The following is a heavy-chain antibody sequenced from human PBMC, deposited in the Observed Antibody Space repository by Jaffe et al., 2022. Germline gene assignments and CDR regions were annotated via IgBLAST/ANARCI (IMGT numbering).Heavy chain of an antibody. CDR1: GYTFTSYG. D-gene: IGHD3-3*01. J-gene: IGHJ4*02. CDR3: ARIRGNYDFWSGYRPLTYYFDY. V-gene: IGHV1-18*01. Sequence: QVQLVQSGAEVKKPGASVKVSCKASGYTFTSYGISWVRQAPGQGLEWMGWISAYNGNTNYAQKLQGRVTMTTDTSTSTAYMELRSLRSDDTAVYYCARIRGNYDFWSGYRPLTYYFDYWGQGTLVTVSS. CDR2: ISAYNGNT.